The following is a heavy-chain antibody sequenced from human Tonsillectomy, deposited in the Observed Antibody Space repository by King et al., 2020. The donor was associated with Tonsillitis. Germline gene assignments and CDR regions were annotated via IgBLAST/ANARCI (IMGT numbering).Heavy chain of an antibody. J-gene: IGHJ3*02. CDR3: ASTRIDYAAFDI. V-gene: IGHV3-33*01. CDR2: IWSDGSNK. CDR1: GFTFSSYG. Sequence: VQLVESGGGVVQPGRSLRLSCAASGFTFSSYGMHWVRQAPGNGLEWVAVIWSDGSNKYYADSVKGRFTISRDNSKNTLYLQMNSLRAEDSAVYYCASTRIDYAAFDIWGQGTMVTVSS. D-gene: IGHD4-17*01.